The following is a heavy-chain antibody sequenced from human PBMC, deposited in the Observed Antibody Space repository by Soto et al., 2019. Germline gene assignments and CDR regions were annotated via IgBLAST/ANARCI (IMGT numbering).Heavy chain of an antibody. J-gene: IGHJ6*03. CDR2: INHSGST. V-gene: IGHV4-34*01. CDR1: GGSFSGYY. Sequence: SETLSLTCAVYGGSFSGYYWIWIRQPPGKGLEWIGEINHSGSTNYNPSLKSRVTISVDTSKNQFSLKLSSVTAADTAVYYCARGFKGDYGDYVGYYYYYMDVWGKGTTVTVSS. D-gene: IGHD4-17*01. CDR3: ARGFKGDYGDYVGYYYYYMDV.